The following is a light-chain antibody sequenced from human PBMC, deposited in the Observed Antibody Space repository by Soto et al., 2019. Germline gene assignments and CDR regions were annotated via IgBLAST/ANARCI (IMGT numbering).Light chain of an antibody. V-gene: IGKV3-15*01. CDR2: GAS. CDR3: QQYNNCPPLT. Sequence: EIVMTQSPATLSVSPGERATLSCRASQSVSSNLAWYQQKPGQAPRLLIYGASTRATGIPARFSGSGSWTAYTLTISSLQSEDFAVYYCQQYNNCPPLTFGGGTKVEIK. J-gene: IGKJ4*01. CDR1: QSVSSN.